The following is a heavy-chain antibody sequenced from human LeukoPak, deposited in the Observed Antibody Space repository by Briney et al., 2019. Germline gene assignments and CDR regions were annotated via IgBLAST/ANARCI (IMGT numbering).Heavy chain of an antibody. V-gene: IGHV3-23*01. CDR1: GFTFSNYA. Sequence: GGSLRLSCAASGFTFSNYAMSWVRQAPGKGLEWVSGITGSGGSTYYTDSVKGRFTMSIDNSKNTLYLQMNSLRAEDTAVYYCARGLWFGEFPDAFDIWGQGTMVTVSS. CDR2: ITGSGGST. J-gene: IGHJ3*02. CDR3: ARGLWFGEFPDAFDI. D-gene: IGHD3-10*01.